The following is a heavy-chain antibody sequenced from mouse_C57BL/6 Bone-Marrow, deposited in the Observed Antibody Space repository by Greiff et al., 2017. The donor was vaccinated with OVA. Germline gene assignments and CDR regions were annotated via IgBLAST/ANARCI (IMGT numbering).Heavy chain of an antibody. CDR3: ARRDYYVGY. J-gene: IGHJ2*01. CDR1: GYTFTSYG. V-gene: IGHV1-81*01. Sequence: QVQLQQSGAELARPGASVKLSCKASGYTFTSYGISWVKQRTGQGLEWIGEIYPRSGNTYYNEKFKGKATLTADKSSSPAYMERRSLTSEDSAVYFSARRDYYVGYWGQGTTLTVSS. CDR2: IYPRSGNT.